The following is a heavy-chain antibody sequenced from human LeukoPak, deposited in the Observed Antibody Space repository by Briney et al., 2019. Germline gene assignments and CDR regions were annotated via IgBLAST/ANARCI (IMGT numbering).Heavy chain of an antibody. Sequence: GGSLRLSCAASGFTVSSTYMSWVRQAPGKGLEWVANIKPDGSEKYYVDSLKGRFTISRDNAKNSLYLQMDSLRADDTGVYYCGRDRRGGLDGCWGQGTLLTVSS. D-gene: IGHD3-10*01. J-gene: IGHJ4*02. CDR3: GRDRRGGLDGC. V-gene: IGHV3-7*01. CDR1: GFTVSSTY. CDR2: IKPDGSEK.